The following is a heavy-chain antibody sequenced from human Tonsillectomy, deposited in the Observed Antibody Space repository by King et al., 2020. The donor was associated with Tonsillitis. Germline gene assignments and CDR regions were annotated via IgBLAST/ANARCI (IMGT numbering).Heavy chain of an antibody. CDR2: ISSDGTNK. CDR1: GFTFRNYP. D-gene: IGHD4-11*01. J-gene: IGHJ4*02. V-gene: IGHV3-30-3*01. Sequence: VQLVESGGGVVQPGRSLRLSCAASGFTFRNYPMHWVHQAPGKGVEWVAVISSDGTNKYYADSVKGRFTISRDNSKSTLYLQMISLRAHDTAIFYCARLLDFSNSNTDYWGQGTLVTVAS. CDR3: ARLLDFSNSNTDY.